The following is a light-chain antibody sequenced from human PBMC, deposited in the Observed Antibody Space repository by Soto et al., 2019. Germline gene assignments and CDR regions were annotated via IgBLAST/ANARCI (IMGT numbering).Light chain of an antibody. V-gene: IGLV2-14*01. CDR1: SNDIGLYNY. CDR2: EVT. CDR3: SSYTLSSTWV. J-gene: IGLJ3*02. Sequence: QSALTQPASVSGSPGQSITISCTGTSNDIGLYNYVSRYQQHPGKAPKLVIYEVTYRPSGVSDRFSGSESDNTASLTISGLQAEDEADYYCSSYTLSSTWVFGGGTKVTVL.